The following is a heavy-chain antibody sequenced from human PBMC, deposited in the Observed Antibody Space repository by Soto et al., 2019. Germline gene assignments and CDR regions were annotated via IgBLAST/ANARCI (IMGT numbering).Heavy chain of an antibody. J-gene: IGHJ6*03. V-gene: IGHV4-59*01. CDR1: GGSISSYY. Sequence: SETLSLTCTVSGGSISSYYWSWIRQPPGKGLEWIGCIYYSGSTNYNPSLKSRVTISVDTSKNQFSLKLSSVTAADTAVYYCARLAGGNYDILTGYFGYYYYYMDVWGKGTTVTVSS. D-gene: IGHD3-9*01. CDR3: ARLAGGNYDILTGYFGYYYYYMDV. CDR2: IYYSGST.